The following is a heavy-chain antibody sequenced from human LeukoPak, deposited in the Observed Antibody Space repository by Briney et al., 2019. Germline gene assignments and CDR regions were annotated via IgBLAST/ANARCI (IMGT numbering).Heavy chain of an antibody. CDR3: AREDYDSSGYYYIYYFEY. J-gene: IGHJ4*02. V-gene: IGHV3-20*03. D-gene: IGHD3-22*01. Sequence: NFVRKAYAYSVKGRFTISRDNAKNSLYLQMNSLRAEDTALYYCAREDYDSSGYYYIYYFEYWGQGTPVTVSS. CDR2: NFVRK.